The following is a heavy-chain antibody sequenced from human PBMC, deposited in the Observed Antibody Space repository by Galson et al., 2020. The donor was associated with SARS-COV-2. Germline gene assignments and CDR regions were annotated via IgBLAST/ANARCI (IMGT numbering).Heavy chain of an antibody. V-gene: IGHV3-23*01. D-gene: IGHD3-3*01. CDR3: AKDHHYDFWSGYDDYFDY. J-gene: IGHJ4*02. CDR1: GITFSSYA. CDR2: VSGYGDST. Sequence: GESLKISCVVSGITFSSYAMTWVRQAPGKGLEWVSGVSGYGDSTYYADSVKGRFTISRDNSNNTVFLQMNSLRAEDTAVYYCAKDHHYDFWSGYDDYFDYWGQGTLVTVSS.